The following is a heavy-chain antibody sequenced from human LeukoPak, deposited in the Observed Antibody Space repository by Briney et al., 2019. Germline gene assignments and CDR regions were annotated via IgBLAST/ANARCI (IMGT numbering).Heavy chain of an antibody. Sequence: PGGSLRLSCAASGFTISTYAMHWVRQAPGKGLEWVAVISYDGSKRYYADSVKGRITISRDNSNNTLYLQMNSLRAEDTAVYYCARSQLWSSLAQHWGQGTLVTVS. D-gene: IGHD2-21*01. V-gene: IGHV3-30-3*01. CDR1: GFTISTYA. J-gene: IGHJ1*01. CDR3: ARSQLWSSLAQH. CDR2: ISYDGSKR.